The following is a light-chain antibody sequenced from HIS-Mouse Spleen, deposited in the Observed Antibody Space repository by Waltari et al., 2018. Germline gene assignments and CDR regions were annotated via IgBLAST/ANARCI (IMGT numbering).Light chain of an antibody. CDR3: QQLNSYPPT. J-gene: IGKJ1*01. Sequence: DIQLTQSPSFLSASVGDRVTITCRASQGISSYLAGYQQKPGKAPKFLIYAASSLQSGVPSRFSGSGSGTEFTLTISSLQPEDFATYYCQQLNSYPPTFGQGTKVEIK. CDR1: QGISSY. CDR2: AAS. V-gene: IGKV1-9*01.